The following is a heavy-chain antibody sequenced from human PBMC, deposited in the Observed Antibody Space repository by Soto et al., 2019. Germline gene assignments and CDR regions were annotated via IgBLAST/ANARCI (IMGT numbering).Heavy chain of an antibody. V-gene: IGHV1-69*02. CDR1: GGTFSSYT. Sequence: QVQLVQSGAEVKKTGSSVKVSCKASGGTFSSYTISWVRQAPGQGLEWMGRIIPMFGIANYAQKCQGRVTITADKSTSTAYMELSSLRSEDTAVYYCARGYGDSHDYWGQGTLVTVSS. CDR3: ARGYGDSHDY. D-gene: IGHD4-17*01. J-gene: IGHJ4*02. CDR2: IIPMFGIA.